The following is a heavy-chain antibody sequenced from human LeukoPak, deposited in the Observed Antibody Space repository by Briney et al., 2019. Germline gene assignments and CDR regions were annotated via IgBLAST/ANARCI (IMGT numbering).Heavy chain of an antibody. CDR3: ARGSRGSGTYYPWFDP. J-gene: IGHJ5*02. V-gene: IGHV4-38-2*02. CDR2: IYHTGTT. CDR1: GYSISSDYY. Sequence: PSEPLSLTCTVSGYSISSDYYWCWIRQSPGKGLEWIGRIYHTGTTYYNPSLKSRVTISVDTSKNQFSLKVASVTAAETAGYYCARGSRGSGTYYPWFDPWGQGTLVTVSS. D-gene: IGHD1-26*01.